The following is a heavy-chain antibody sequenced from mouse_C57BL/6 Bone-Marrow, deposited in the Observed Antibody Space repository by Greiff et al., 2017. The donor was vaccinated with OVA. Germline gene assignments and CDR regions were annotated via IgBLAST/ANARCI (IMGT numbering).Heavy chain of an antibody. V-gene: IGHV10-1*01. Sequence: EVHLVESGGGLVQPKGSLKLSCAASGFSFNTYAMNWVRQAPGKGLEWVARIRSKSNNYATYYADSVKDRFTISRDDSESMLYLQMNNLKTEDTAMYYCVRHRFTTRDYAMDYWGQGTSVTVSS. J-gene: IGHJ4*01. D-gene: IGHD1-1*01. CDR3: VRHRFTTRDYAMDY. CDR1: GFSFNTYA. CDR2: IRSKSNNYAT.